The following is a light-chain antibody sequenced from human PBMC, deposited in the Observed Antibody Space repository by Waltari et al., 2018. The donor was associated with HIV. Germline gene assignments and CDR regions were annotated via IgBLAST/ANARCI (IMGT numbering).Light chain of an antibody. CDR2: DNN. J-gene: IGLJ3*02. V-gene: IGLV1-51*01. CDR3: GTWDISLSGGV. Sequence: QSVLTQPPSVSAAPGQKVTISCSNIGNDYVSLYQHLPGAAPTLVIYDNNKRPSGIPDRFSGSKSGTSATLAITGLLTGDEAVYYCGTWDISLSGGVFGGGTKLTVL. CDR1: NIGNDY.